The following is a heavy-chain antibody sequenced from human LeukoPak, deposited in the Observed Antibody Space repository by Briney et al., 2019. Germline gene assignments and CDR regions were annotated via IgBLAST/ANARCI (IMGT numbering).Heavy chain of an antibody. CDR1: GFTFSSYD. J-gene: IGHJ3*02. V-gene: IGHV3-13*04. Sequence: PGGSLRLSCAASGFTFSSYDMHWVRQGTGPGLEWVSGIDTAGGTYFPGSVKGRFTISRENAKNSLYLQMNSLRVGDTAMYFCARRSHGLGSYSDAFDIWGQGTMGTVSP. D-gene: IGHD3-10*01. CDR2: IDTAGGT. CDR3: ARRSHGLGSYSDAFDI.